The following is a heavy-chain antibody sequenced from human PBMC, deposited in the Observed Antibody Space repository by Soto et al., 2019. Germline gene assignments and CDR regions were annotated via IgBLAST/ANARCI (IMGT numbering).Heavy chain of an antibody. CDR3: ARDRGRYNYYGMDD. CDR2: ISFDGSNK. Sequence: GGSLRLSCAASGFTFTRYAMHWVRQAPGKGLEWVAVISFDGSNKYFADSVEGRFTISRDNSKNTVFLQMSSLGDDDTAVYYSARDRGRYNYYGMDDWGQGTTVTVSS. J-gene: IGHJ6*02. V-gene: IGHV3-30-3*01. CDR1: GFTFTRYA.